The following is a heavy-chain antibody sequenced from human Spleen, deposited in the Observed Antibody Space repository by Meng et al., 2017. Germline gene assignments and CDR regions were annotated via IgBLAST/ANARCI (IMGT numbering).Heavy chain of an antibody. V-gene: IGHV3-11*01. CDR3: ANFYGGNNY. J-gene: IGHJ4*02. Sequence: QGQVVEAGGSLVKAGESLRLACAAFGFTFSDYHLNWIRQAPGRGLEWISYISPSGSAIYYADSVKGRFTISRDNAKNSVYLQMNSLRAEDTAIYYCANFYGGNNYWGQGILVTVSS. CDR2: ISPSGSAI. D-gene: IGHD4-23*01. CDR1: GFTFSDYH.